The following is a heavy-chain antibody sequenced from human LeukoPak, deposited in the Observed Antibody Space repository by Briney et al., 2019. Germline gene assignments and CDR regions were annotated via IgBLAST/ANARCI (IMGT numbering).Heavy chain of an antibody. V-gene: IGHV1-69*06. J-gene: IGHJ6*03. CDR1: GGTFSSYA. CDR2: IIPIFGTA. CDR3: TRCRVDYYYYYMDV. Sequence: ASVKVSCKASGGTFSSYAISWVRQAPGQGLEWMGGIIPIFGTANYAQKFQGRVTITVDKSTSTAYMELSSLRSEDTAVYYCTRCRVDYYYYYMDVWGKGTTVTVSS.